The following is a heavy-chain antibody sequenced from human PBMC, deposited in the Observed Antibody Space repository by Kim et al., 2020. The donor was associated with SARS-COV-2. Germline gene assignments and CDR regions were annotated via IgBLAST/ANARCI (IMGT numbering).Heavy chain of an antibody. J-gene: IGHJ4*02. CDR3: ARELRFGEGDY. V-gene: IGHV4-59*01. CDR2: IYYSGST. D-gene: IGHD3-10*01. CDR1: GGSISSYY. Sequence: SETLSLTCTVSGGSISSYYWSWIRQPPGKGLEWIGYIYYSGSTNYNPSLKSRVTISVDTSKNQFSLKLSSVTAADTAVYYCARELRFGEGDYWGQGTLVTVSS.